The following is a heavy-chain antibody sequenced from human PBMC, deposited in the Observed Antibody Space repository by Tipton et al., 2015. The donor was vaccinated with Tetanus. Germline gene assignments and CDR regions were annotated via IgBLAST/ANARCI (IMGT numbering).Heavy chain of an antibody. D-gene: IGHD3-10*01. CDR1: GFTFSTYW. CDR3: ARDGSGSYYVDDYFDY. V-gene: IGHV3-74*01. J-gene: IGHJ4*02. CDR2: IDSDGSGT. Sequence: SLRLSCEASGFTFSTYWMHWVRQAPGKGLVWVSRIDSDGSGTTYADSVKGRFTISRDNAKNTLYLQINSLRAEDTAVYYCARDGSGSYYVDDYFDYWGQGTLVTVSS.